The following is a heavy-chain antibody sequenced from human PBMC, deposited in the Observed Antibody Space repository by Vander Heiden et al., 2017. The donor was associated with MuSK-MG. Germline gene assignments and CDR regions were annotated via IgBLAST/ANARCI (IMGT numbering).Heavy chain of an antibody. V-gene: IGHV4-39*01. CDR1: GCSISSSSSY. Sequence: QLQLQASGSGLVKPSETLSLTCTVSGCSISSSSSYLVWIRQPPGKGLEGIGRIYYSGSTHYNTSLKRRVTISEDTSKNQFSLKLSSVTAAETGEYYWARRVGYGLILKGSGYFDDWGQGTMVTVSS. J-gene: IGHJ4*02. CDR2: IYYSGST. D-gene: IGHD3-3*01. CDR3: ARRVGYGLILKGSGYFDD.